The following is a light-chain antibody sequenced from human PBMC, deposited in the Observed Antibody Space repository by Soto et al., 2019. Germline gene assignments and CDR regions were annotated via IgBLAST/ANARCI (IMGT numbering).Light chain of an antibody. V-gene: IGLV2-14*01. CDR2: DIS. Sequence: QPVLTQPASVSGSHGQSISISCTGTSSDVGGYNYVSWYQEHPGKAPKLMIYDISNRPSGVSNRFSGSKSGNTASLTISGLQAEDEADYYCSSYTSDSTYVFGTGTKVTVL. CDR1: SSDVGGYNY. CDR3: SSYTSDSTYV. J-gene: IGLJ1*01.